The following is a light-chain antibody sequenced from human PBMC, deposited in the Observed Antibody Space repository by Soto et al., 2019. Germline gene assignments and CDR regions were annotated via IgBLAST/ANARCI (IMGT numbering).Light chain of an antibody. CDR3: QQYGSSHLT. CDR2: GAS. CDR1: QSVAGSS. J-gene: IGKJ4*01. Sequence: EIMLTQSPGTLSLSPGDSATLSCRASQSVAGSSLAWYQQKPAQAPRLLIYGASNRATGIPARFSGSGSGTDFSLIINGLEPEDFAVYFCQQYGSSHLTFGGGTKVDIK. V-gene: IGKV3-20*01.